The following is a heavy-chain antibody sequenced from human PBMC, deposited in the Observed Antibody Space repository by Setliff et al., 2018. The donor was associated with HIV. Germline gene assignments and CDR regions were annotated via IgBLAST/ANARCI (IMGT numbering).Heavy chain of an antibody. V-gene: IGHV3-48*02. CDR2: IDGSSSTI. Sequence: GGSLRLSCAASGLTFSSYTMNWVRQAPVKGLEWISYIDGSSSTIFYADSVKGRFTISRDNAKNSLHLQMNSLRDEDTAVYFCTRDNSESYYLAPGDYWGQGTLVTVSS. CDR3: TRDNSESYYLAPGDY. CDR1: GLTFSSYT. J-gene: IGHJ4*02. D-gene: IGHD1-26*01.